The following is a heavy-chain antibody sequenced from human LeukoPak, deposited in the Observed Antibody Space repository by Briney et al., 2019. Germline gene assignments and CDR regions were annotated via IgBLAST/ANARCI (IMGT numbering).Heavy chain of an antibody. J-gene: IGHJ5*02. CDR2: ISGGGDST. D-gene: IGHD6-19*01. CDR3: AKTGAGGWSNWFDP. CDR1: GFTFTYYA. Sequence: GGSLRLSCAASGFTFTYYAMTWVRQAPGKELEWVSGISGGGDSTYYADSVKGRFTISRDNSKNTLYLQMNGLRAEDTAIYYCAKTGAGGWSNWFDPWGQGTLVTVSS. V-gene: IGHV3-23*01.